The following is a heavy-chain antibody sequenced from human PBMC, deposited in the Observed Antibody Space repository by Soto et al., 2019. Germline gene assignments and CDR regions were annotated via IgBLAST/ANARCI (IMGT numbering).Heavy chain of an antibody. CDR3: ATSYGSGYRAFDY. Sequence: QVQLVQSGAELKKPGSSVKVSCKASGDTFSFYTINWGRQAPGQGLEWMGRVNPILSMSNYAQKFQGRVTMTADKSTSTAYMELRSLRSEDTAFYYCATSYGSGYRAFDYWGQGALVTVSS. D-gene: IGHD3-10*01. V-gene: IGHV1-69*02. CDR1: GDTFSFYT. CDR2: VNPILSMS. J-gene: IGHJ4*02.